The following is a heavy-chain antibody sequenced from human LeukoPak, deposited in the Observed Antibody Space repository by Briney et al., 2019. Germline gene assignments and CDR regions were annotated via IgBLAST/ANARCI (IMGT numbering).Heavy chain of an antibody. D-gene: IGHD3-10*01. V-gene: IGHV4-59*01. J-gene: IGHJ4*02. CDR1: GGSISSYY. CDR3: ARVNYYGSGAFDY. CDR2: IYYSGST. Sequence: SETLSLTCTVSGGSISSYYWSWIRQPPGKGLEWIGYIYYSGSTNYNPSLESRVTISVDTSKNQFSLKLSSVTAADTAVYYCARVNYYGSGAFDYWGQGTLVTVSS.